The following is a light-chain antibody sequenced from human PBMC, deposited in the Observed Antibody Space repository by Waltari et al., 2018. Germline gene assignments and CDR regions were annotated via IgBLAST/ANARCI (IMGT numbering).Light chain of an antibody. CDR1: PIVSSS. Sequence: EIVLTQSPATLSLSPGERATLSCRASPIVSSSLAWYQQKPGQAPRLLIYNVFNRATGIPARFSGSGCVTDFTLTISSLEPEDFAVYYCQQRNGPQTFGQWTKVEIK. V-gene: IGKV3-11*01. CDR3: QQRNGPQT. CDR2: NVF. J-gene: IGKJ1*01.